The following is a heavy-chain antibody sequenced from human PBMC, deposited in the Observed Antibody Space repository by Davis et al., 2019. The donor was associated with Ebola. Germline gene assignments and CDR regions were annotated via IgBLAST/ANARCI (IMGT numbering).Heavy chain of an antibody. J-gene: IGHJ4*02. V-gene: IGHV1-18*01. Sequence: ASVTVSCKASGYTFKNYAISWVRQAPGQGLEWMGWISAYNGNTNYAQKLQGRVTMTTDTSTRTAYMELRSLRSDDTAVYYCARDHRIVAHGTPFDYWGQGTLVTVSS. CDR2: ISAYNGNT. D-gene: IGHD6-13*01. CDR1: GYTFKNYA. CDR3: ARDHRIVAHGTPFDY.